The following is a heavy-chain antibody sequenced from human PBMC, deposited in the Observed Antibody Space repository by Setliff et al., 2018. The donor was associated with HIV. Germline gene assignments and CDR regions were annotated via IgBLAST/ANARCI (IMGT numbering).Heavy chain of an antibody. CDR1: GFTFTNAW. CDR2: IKGPVDGETI. J-gene: IGHJ4*02. Sequence: GGSLRLSCAASGFTFTNAWMNWVRQAPGKGLEWVGRIKGPVDGETIEYAAPVKGRFTISRDDSKNTLYLQMNSLRAEDTAVYYCTKNLYSSRWSPLDYWGQGTLVTVSS. CDR3: TKNLYSSRWSPLDY. V-gene: IGHV3-15*01. D-gene: IGHD6-13*01.